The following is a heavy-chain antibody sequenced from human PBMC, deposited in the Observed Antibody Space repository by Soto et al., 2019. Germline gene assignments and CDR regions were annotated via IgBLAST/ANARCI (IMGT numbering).Heavy chain of an antibody. J-gene: IGHJ2*01. CDR3: AKSAVATILHWYFDL. V-gene: IGHV3-23*01. CDR2: ISGSGGST. CDR1: GFTFSSYA. Sequence: EVQLLESGGGLVQPGGSLRLSCAASGFTFSSYAMSWVRQAPGKGLEWVSAISGSGGSTYYADSVKCRFTISRDNSKNTLYLQMNSLRADDTAVYYCAKSAVATILHWYFDLWGRGTLVTVSS. D-gene: IGHD5-12*01.